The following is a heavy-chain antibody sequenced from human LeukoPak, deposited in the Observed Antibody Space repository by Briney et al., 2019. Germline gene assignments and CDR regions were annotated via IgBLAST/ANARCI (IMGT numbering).Heavy chain of an antibody. J-gene: IGHJ6*03. CDR2: IRSKASSYAS. CDR1: GFTFSSSA. Sequence: GGSLRLSCAASGFTFSSSAMHWVRQASGKGLEWVGRIRSKASSYASAYSASVKGRITISRADSKNSAYLQMMSLKTTDTAVYYCTRLHDYGDFDYYYYTDGGGKASTVTASS. V-gene: IGHV3-73*01. D-gene: IGHD4-17*01. CDR3: TRLHDYGDFDYYYYTDG.